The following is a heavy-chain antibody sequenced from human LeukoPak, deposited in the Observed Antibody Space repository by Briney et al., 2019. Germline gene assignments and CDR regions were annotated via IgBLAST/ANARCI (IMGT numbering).Heavy chain of an antibody. V-gene: IGHV1-3*01. CDR2: INAGNGNT. CDR1: GYTFTSYA. J-gene: IGHJ4*02. Sequence: ASVKVSCKASGYTFTSYAMHWVGQAPGQRLEWMGWINAGNGNTKYSQKFQGRVTITRDTSASTAYMELSSLRSEDTAVYYCARVLAAAGTSVGYWGQGTLVTVSS. CDR3: ARVLAAAGTSVGY. D-gene: IGHD6-13*01.